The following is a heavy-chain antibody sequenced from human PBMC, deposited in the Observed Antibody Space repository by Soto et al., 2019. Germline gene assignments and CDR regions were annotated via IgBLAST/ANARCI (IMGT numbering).Heavy chain of an antibody. J-gene: IGHJ6*02. CDR2: TIPMFGTP. V-gene: IGHV1-69*01. D-gene: IGHD3-22*01. Sequence: QVQLVQSGAEMQQPGASVRVSCKASGGTFSKYAFSWVRQSPGQGLEWLGGTIPMFGTPNYAQKFQGRVAISADESTATVYMELSSLRSEDTAVYFCARPLRDRSYSYGMAVWGQGTTVTVSS. CDR1: GGTFSKYA. CDR3: ARPLRDRSYSYGMAV.